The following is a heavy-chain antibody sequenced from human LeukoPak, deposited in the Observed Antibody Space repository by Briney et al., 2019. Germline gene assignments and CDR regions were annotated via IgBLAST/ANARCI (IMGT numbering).Heavy chain of an antibody. CDR2: IYYSGST. CDR1: GGSISSSSYY. J-gene: IGHJ4*02. V-gene: IGHV4-39*07. D-gene: IGHD5-18*01. Sequence: PSETLSLTCTVSGGSISSSSYYWGWIRQPPGKGLEWIGSIYYSGSTYYNPSLKSRVTISVDTSKNQLSLKLSFVTAADTAVYYCARDRGGYTYSHDYWGQGTLVTVSS. CDR3: ARDRGGYTYSHDY.